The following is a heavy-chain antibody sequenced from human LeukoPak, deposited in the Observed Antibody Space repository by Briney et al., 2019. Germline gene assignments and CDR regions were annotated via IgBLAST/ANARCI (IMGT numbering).Heavy chain of an antibody. D-gene: IGHD3-22*01. V-gene: IGHV3-33*01. J-gene: IGHJ4*02. Sequence: RGSLRLSCAASGFTFSSYGVHWVRQAPGKGLEWVAVIWYDGSNKYYADSVRGRFTISRDNSKNTLYLQMNSLRAEDTAVYYCASEMKYYDSSGSSFDYWGQGTLVTVSS. CDR3: ASEMKYYDSSGSSFDY. CDR1: GFTFSSYG. CDR2: IWYDGSNK.